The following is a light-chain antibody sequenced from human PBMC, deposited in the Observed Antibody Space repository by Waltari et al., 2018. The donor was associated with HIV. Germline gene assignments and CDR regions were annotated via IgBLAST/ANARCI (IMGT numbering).Light chain of an antibody. CDR3: QSYDSSLSGWV. V-gene: IGLV1-40*01. CDR1: SSNIGAGYD. CDR2: GNS. J-gene: IGLJ3*02. Sequence: SVTISCTGSSSNIGAGYDVHWYQQLPGTAPKLLIYGNSNRPSGVPDRFSGSKSGTSASLAITGLQAEDEADYYCQSYDSSLSGWVFGGGTKLTVL.